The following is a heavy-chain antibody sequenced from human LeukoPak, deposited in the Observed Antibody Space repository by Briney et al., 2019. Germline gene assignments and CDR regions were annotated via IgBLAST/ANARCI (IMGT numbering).Heavy chain of an antibody. CDR2: IDYTGST. J-gene: IGHJ4*02. Sequence: PSETLSLTCTVSGGSINDAYWSWIRQSPGRGLEWIGYIDYTGSTNYHPSLRGRVTISLATSKKQFSLTLSSVTAADTAVYYCVVTQKWLAFDYWGQGILVTVSS. V-gene: IGHV4-59*03. CDR3: VVTQKWLAFDY. CDR1: GGSINDAY. D-gene: IGHD6-19*01.